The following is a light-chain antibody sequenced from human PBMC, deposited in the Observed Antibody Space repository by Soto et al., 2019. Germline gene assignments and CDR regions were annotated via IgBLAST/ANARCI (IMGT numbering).Light chain of an antibody. Sequence: EIVLTQSPGTLSLSPGERATLSCRASQSVSSSYLAWYQQKPGQAPRLLIYGASTRATGIPARFSGSGSGTEFTLTISSLQSEDFAVYYCQQYDNWPTFGQGTRWIS. CDR3: QQYDNWPT. CDR2: GAS. V-gene: IGKV3-15*01. CDR1: QSVSSSY. J-gene: IGKJ1*01.